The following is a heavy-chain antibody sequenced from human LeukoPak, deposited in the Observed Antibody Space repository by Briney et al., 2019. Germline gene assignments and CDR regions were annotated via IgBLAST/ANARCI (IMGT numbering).Heavy chain of an antibody. V-gene: IGHV1-2*02. Sequence: ASVKVSCKASGYTFTTYSMHWVRQAPGQGLEWMGWINPNSGGTNYAQKFQGRVTMTRDTSISTAYMELSRLRSDDTAVYYCARAQLELLIPTDYWGQGTLVTVSS. CDR3: ARAQLELLIPTDY. D-gene: IGHD1-7*01. CDR2: INPNSGGT. CDR1: GYTFTTYS. J-gene: IGHJ4*02.